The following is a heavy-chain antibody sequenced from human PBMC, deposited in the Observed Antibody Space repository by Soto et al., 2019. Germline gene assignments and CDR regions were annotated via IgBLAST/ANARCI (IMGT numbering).Heavy chain of an antibody. CDR1: GFTFSSYW. J-gene: IGHJ6*02. CDR2: MNEDGGTT. V-gene: IGHV3-74*02. Sequence: EVQLVESGGGLVRPGGSLRLSGAASGFTFSSYWMHWVRQAPGKGLVWVSRMNEDGGTTDYADSVKGRFTISRDNAKNTLYLQMNSLRVEDTAVYYCASDLSGRADVWGQGTTVTVSS. CDR3: ASDLSGRADV. D-gene: IGHD3-10*01.